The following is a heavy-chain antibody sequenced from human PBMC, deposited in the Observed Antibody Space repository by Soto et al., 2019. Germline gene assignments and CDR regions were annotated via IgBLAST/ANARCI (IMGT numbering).Heavy chain of an antibody. CDR1: AFTFRSYG. D-gene: IGHD5-18*01. Sequence: QVHLVESGGGVVQPGGSLRLSCAASAFTFRSYGMHWVRQAPGKGLEWVAFISYDGSNTYYGDSVRGRFTISRDNYKNPLYLQMHSLRTEDTTVSYGARGGYSYGTDFDYWGQGTLVTVSA. CDR3: ARGGYSYGTDFDY. J-gene: IGHJ4*02. V-gene: IGHV3-30*03. CDR2: ISYDGSNT.